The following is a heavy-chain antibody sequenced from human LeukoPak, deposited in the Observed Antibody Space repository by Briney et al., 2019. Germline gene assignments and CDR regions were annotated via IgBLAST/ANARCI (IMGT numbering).Heavy chain of an antibody. CDR1: GFIVNGKY. CDR2: IHTNDKT. CDR3: ATRIAAGGLFFFDY. J-gene: IGHJ4*02. V-gene: IGHV3-53*01. Sequence: PGGSLRLSCAASGFIVNGKYMSWVRQAPGKGLEWVSGIHTNDKTYYADSVQGRFTISRDNSKNTLFLQMNTLRAEDTAVYYCATRIAAGGLFFFDYWGQGTLVTVSP. D-gene: IGHD6-13*01.